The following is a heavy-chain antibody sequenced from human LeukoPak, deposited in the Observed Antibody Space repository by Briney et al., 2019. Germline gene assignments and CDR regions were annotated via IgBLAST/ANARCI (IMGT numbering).Heavy chain of an antibody. CDR2: IIPIFGTA. V-gene: IGHV1-69*06. J-gene: IGHJ4*02. Sequence: GASVTVSCKASGGTFSSYAISWVRQAPGQGLEWMGGIIPIFGTANYAQKFQGRVTMTEDTSTDTAYMELSSLRSEDTAVYYCATALDYWGQGTLVTVSS. CDR3: ATALDY. CDR1: GGTFSSYA.